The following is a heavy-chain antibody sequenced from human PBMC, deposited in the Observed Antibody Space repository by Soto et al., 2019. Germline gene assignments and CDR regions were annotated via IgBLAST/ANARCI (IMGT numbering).Heavy chain of an antibody. J-gene: IGHJ4*02. CDR1: GFSLSTSGVG. D-gene: IGHD3-22*01. Sequence: SGATLVHPTQTLTLTCTFSGFSLSTSGVGVCWIRRPPGKALEWLALIYCDDDKRYSPSLKSRITITKDTSKNQLVLTMTKMDTVDTATYYCAQEFYYHTRGYFDXWGQGTLVTVSX. CDR3: AQEFYYHTRGYFDX. CDR2: IYCDDDK. V-gene: IGHV2-5*02.